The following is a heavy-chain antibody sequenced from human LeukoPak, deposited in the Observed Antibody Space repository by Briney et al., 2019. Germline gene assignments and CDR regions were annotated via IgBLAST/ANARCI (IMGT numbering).Heavy chain of an antibody. J-gene: IGHJ4*02. V-gene: IGHV3-30*18. Sequence: PGRSLRLSCAASGFTFRSYGMHWVRQAPGKGLEWVAVISYDGGKRYYADSVKGRFTISRDNSKNTLSLQMSSLRAEDTALYYCAKEGWTSSWILSFDYWGQGPLVTVSS. CDR1: GFTFRSYG. CDR3: AKEGWTSSWILSFDY. D-gene: IGHD5-18*01. CDR2: ISYDGGKR.